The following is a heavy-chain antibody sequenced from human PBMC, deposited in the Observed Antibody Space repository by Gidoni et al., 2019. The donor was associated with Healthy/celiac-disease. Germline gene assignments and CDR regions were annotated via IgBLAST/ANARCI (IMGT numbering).Heavy chain of an antibody. D-gene: IGHD3-9*01. Sequence: QVQLQQWGAGLLKPSETLSLTCAVYGGSFSGYYWRWIRQPPGKGLEWIGEINHSGSTNYNPSLKSRVTISVDTSKNQFSLKLSSVTAADTAVYYCARGQEYYDILTGQAYYFDYWGQGTLVTVSS. CDR3: ARGQEYYDILTGQAYYFDY. V-gene: IGHV4-34*01. CDR2: INHSGST. J-gene: IGHJ4*02. CDR1: GGSFSGYY.